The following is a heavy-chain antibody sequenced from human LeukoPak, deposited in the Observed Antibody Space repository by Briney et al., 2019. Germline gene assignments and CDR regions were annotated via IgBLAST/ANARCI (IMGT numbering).Heavy chain of an antibody. CDR1: GGSISSYY. Sequence: SETLSLTCTVSGGSISSYYWSWIRQPPGKGLEWIGYIYYSGSTNYNPSLKSRVTISVDRSKNQFSLKLSSVTAADTAVYYCARESIVPAAKVDYWGQGTLVTVSS. CDR3: ARESIVPAAKVDY. J-gene: IGHJ4*02. CDR2: IYYSGST. D-gene: IGHD2-2*01. V-gene: IGHV4-59*12.